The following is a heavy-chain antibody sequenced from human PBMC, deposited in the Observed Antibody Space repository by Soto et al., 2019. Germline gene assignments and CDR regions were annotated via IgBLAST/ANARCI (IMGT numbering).Heavy chain of an antibody. D-gene: IGHD6-19*01. CDR2: ISYDGSNK. Sequence: PGGSLRLSCAASGFTFSSYGMHWVRQAPGKGLEWVAVISYDGSNKYYADSVKGRFTISRDNSKNTLYLQMNSLRAEDTAVYYCLKDREWLVREVSVLDYWGHGTLDAVS. CDR3: LKDREWLVREVSVLDY. CDR1: GFTFSSYG. J-gene: IGHJ4*01. V-gene: IGHV3-30*18.